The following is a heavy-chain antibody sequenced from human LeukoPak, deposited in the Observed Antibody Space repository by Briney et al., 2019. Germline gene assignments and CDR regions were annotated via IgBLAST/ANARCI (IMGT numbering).Heavy chain of an antibody. CDR3: ARDRNPYSSSWYADFDY. CDR1: GFTFSSYA. CDR2: ISYDGNNK. D-gene: IGHD6-13*01. Sequence: GGSLRLSCAASGFTFSSYAMHWVRQAPGKGLEWVAFISYDGNNKYYADSVKGRFTISRDNSKNTLYLQMNSLRAEDTTVYYCARDRNPYSSSWYADFDYWGQGTLVTVSS. J-gene: IGHJ4*02. V-gene: IGHV3-30*04.